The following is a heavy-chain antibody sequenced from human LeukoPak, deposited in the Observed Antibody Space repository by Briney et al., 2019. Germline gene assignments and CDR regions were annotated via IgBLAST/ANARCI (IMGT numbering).Heavy chain of an antibody. CDR3: ARSASPSIAAAGH. D-gene: IGHD6-13*01. CDR1: GYIFTSYW. V-gene: IGHV5-51*01. Sequence: GASLKISCKGSGYIFTSYWIGWVRQLPGKGLEWMGIIYPGDSDTRYSPSFQGQVTISADKSISTAYLQWSSLKASDTAMYYCARSASPSIAAAGHWGRGTLVTVSS. J-gene: IGHJ4*02. CDR2: IYPGDSDT.